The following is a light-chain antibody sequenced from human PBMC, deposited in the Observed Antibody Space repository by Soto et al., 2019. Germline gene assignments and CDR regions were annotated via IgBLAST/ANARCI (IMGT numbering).Light chain of an antibody. CDR3: QQYGSSPWT. J-gene: IGKJ1*01. V-gene: IGKV3-20*01. CDR2: GAS. CDR1: QTVSSSY. Sequence: VGWTQSPGTLSLSPGERATLSCRASQTVSSSYLAWYQQTPGQAPRLVVYGASSRATGIPERFSGSGSGTDFTLTISRLEPEDFAVYYCQQYGSSPWTFCQGTNVDI.